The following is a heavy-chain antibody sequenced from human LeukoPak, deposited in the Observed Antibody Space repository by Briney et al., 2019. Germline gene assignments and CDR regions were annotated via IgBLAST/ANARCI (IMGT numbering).Heavy chain of an antibody. V-gene: IGHV3-74*01. CDR2: INSDGSST. CDR3: AKDLRMGGSGSYYPDY. CDR1: GFTFSSYW. D-gene: IGHD3-10*01. Sequence: GGSLRLSCAASGFTFSSYWMHWVRQAPGKGLVWVSRINSDGSSTSYADSVKGRFTISRDNSKNTLYLQMNSLRAEDTAVYYCAKDLRMGGSGSYYPDYWGQGTLVTVSS. J-gene: IGHJ4*02.